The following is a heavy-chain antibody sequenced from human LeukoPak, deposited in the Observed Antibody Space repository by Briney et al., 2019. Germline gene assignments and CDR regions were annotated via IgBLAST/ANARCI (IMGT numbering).Heavy chain of an antibody. V-gene: IGHV4-39*01. J-gene: IGHJ6*03. CDR3: ARVQLVRDYYYYMDV. Sequence: PSETLSLTCTVSGGSISSSSYYWGWIRQPPGKGLGWIGSIYYSGSTYYNPSLKSRVTISVDTSKNQFSLKLSSVTAADTAVYYCARVQLVRDYYYYMDVWGKGTTVTVSS. CDR2: IYYSGST. CDR1: GGSISSSSYY. D-gene: IGHD6-13*01.